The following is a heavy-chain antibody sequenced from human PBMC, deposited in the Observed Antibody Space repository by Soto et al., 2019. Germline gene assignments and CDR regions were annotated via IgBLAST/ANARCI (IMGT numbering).Heavy chain of an antibody. CDR3: VGGPAWYTLH. Sequence: GGSLRLSCAASGFTFSTYWMNWFRQAPGKGLEWVANIKQDGTVKNYLDSVKGRFTISRDNAKNSLYLQMNSLRGDDTAVYYCVGGPAWYTLHWCKGTLVTLSS. CDR1: GFTFSTYW. V-gene: IGHV3-7*01. CDR2: IKQDGTVK. D-gene: IGHD2-2*02. J-gene: IGHJ4*02.